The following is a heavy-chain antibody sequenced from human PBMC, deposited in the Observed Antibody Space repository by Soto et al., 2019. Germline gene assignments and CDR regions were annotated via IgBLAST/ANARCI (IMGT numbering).Heavy chain of an antibody. CDR2: ISGSGGST. V-gene: IGHV3-23*01. Sequence: VQLLESGGGLVQPGGSLRLSCAASGFTFNNYAMSWVRQAPGKGLEWVSAISGSGGSTYYAGSVKGRFTISRDISKNTLYLQMNSLRAEDTAVYYCAKYYYAYYYYGMDVWGQGTTVTVSS. CDR1: GFTFNNYA. D-gene: IGHD3-10*01. CDR3: AKYYYAYYYYGMDV. J-gene: IGHJ6*02.